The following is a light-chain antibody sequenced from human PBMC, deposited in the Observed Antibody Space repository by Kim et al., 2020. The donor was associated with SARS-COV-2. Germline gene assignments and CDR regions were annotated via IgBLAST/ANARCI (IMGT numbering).Light chain of an antibody. J-gene: IGKJ2*01. Sequence: DIQMTQSPSSLSASVGDRVTITCRASQNIDTYLNWYQQKPGKAPNLLIYAASSLQSGVPLRFSGSGSGTDFTLTISSLQPEDSATYYCQQSYSTPRTFGQGTKLEI. V-gene: IGKV1-39*01. CDR3: QQSYSTPRT. CDR1: QNIDTY. CDR2: AAS.